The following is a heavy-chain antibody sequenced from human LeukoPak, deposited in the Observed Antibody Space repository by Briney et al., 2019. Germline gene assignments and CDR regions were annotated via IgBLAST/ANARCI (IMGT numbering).Heavy chain of an antibody. D-gene: IGHD7-27*01. J-gene: IGHJ4*02. V-gene: IGHV3-9*03. CDR1: GFTFDDNA. CDR3: ARRSGEGGYFDY. CDR2: TSWNSGSI. Sequence: GRSLRLSCAASGFTFDDNAMHWVRQAPGKGLEWVSGTSWNSGSIGYADSVKGRFTISRDNAKNSLYLQMNSLRAEDMALYYCARRSGEGGYFDYWGQGTLVTVSS.